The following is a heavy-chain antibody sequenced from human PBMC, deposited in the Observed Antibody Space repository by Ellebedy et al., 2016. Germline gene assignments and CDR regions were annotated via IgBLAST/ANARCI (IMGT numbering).Heavy chain of an antibody. V-gene: IGHV4-61*02. CDR2: IYTSGSI. CDR1: GGSISSGSYH. CDR3: ARDLGGSSWYNAFDI. J-gene: IGHJ3*02. Sequence: SETLSLXXTVSGGSISSGSYHWSWIRQSAEKGLEWIGRIYTSGSINYNPSLKSRVTMSVDTSKNQFSLRLSSVTAADTAVYYCARDLGGSSWYNAFDIWGQGTMVTVSS. D-gene: IGHD6-13*01.